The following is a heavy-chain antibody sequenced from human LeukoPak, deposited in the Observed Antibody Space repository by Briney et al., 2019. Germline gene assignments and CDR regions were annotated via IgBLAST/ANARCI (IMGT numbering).Heavy chain of an antibody. CDR2: LSAYNGNT. CDR3: ARDQGSGLDY. D-gene: IGHD6-19*01. V-gene: IGHV1-18*01. J-gene: IGHJ4*02. Sequence: GASVKVSCKASGYTFPSYAISWMRQAPGQGLEWMGWLSAYNGNTNYAQKFQGRVTMTTDTSTSTASMELRSLRSDDTAVYYCARDQGSGLDYWGQGTLVTVSS. CDR1: GYTFPSYA.